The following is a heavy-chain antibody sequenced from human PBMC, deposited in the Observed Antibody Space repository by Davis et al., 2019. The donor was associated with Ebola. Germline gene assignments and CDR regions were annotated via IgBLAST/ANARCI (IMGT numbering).Heavy chain of an antibody. D-gene: IGHD6-19*01. J-gene: IGHJ4*02. CDR1: GFTFSDHS. Sequence: GESLKISCEASGFTFSDHSMGWVRQAPGKGLEWVSVIYRAGNTYYADSVEGRFTISRDNSKNTLYLQMNSLRAEDTAVYYCTKEIEVTGTAVFHYWGQGTLVTVSS. CDR2: IYRAGNT. V-gene: IGHV3-53*01. CDR3: TKEIEVTGTAVFHY.